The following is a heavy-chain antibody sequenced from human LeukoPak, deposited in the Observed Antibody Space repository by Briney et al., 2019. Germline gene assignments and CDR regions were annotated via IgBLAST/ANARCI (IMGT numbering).Heavy chain of an antibody. J-gene: IGHJ4*02. CDR1: GFTFSSYS. V-gene: IGHV3-48*01. D-gene: IGHD4-23*01. CDR3: ARDRHYGGRD. CDR2: ISSSSSTI. Sequence: GGSLRLSCAASGFTFSSYSMNWVRQAPGKGLEWVSYISSSSSTIYYADSVKGRFTISRDNAKNSLYLQMNSLRAEDTAVYYCARDRHYGGRDRGQGTLVTVSS.